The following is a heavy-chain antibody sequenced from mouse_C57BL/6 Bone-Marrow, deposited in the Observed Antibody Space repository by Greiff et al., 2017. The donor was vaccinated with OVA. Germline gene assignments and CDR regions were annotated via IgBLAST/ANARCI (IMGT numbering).Heavy chain of an antibody. J-gene: IGHJ3*01. CDR1: GYAFTNYL. D-gene: IGHD1-1*01. V-gene: IGHV1-54*01. CDR2: INPGSGGT. CDR3: ARTNYYGSRRFAY. Sequence: QVQLQQSGAELVRPGTSVKVSCKASGYAFTNYLIEWVKQRPGQGLEWIGVINPGSGGTNYNEKFKGKATLTADKSSSTAYMQLSSLTSEDSAVYFCARTNYYGSRRFAYGGQGTLVTVSA.